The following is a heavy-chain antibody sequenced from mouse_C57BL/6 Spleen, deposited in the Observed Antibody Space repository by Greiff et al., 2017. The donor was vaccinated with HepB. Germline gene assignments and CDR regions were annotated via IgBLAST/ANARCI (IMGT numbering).Heavy chain of an antibody. V-gene: IGHV1-76*01. CDR1: GYTFTDYY. CDR2: IYPGSGNT. J-gene: IGHJ4*01. D-gene: IGHD2-4*01. Sequence: QVQLKESGAELVRPGASVKLSCKASGYTFTDYYINWVKQRPGQGLEWIARIYPGSGNTYYNEKFKGKATLTAEKSSSTAYMQLSSLTSEDSAVYFCARDDYDDAMDYWGQGTSVTVSS. CDR3: ARDDYDDAMDY.